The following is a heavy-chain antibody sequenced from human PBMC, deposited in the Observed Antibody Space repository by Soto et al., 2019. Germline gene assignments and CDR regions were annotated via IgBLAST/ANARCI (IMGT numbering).Heavy chain of an antibody. J-gene: IGHJ4*02. CDR1: GFTFSSYA. D-gene: IGHD3-9*01. Sequence: GGSLRLSCAASGFTFSSYAMSWVRQAPGKGLEWVSAISGSGGSTYYADSVKGRFTISRDNSKNTLYLQMNSLRAEDTAVYYCAKDLGDILTGYYPTNFDYWGQGTLVTVSS. V-gene: IGHV3-23*01. CDR3: AKDLGDILTGYYPTNFDY. CDR2: ISGSGGST.